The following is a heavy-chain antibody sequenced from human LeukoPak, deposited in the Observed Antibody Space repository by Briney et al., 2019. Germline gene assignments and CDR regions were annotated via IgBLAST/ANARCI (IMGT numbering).Heavy chain of an antibody. Sequence: SQTLSLTCAISGGSVSSNSAAWNWIRQSPSRGLEWLGRTYYRSKWYNDYAVSVKSRITINPDTSKNQFSLQLNSVTPEDTAVYYCARESMTGERIVGAYYFDYWGQGTLVTVSS. CDR3: ARESMTGERIVGAYYFDY. V-gene: IGHV6-1*01. J-gene: IGHJ4*02. CDR2: TYYRSKWYN. D-gene: IGHD1-26*01. CDR1: GGSVSSNSAA.